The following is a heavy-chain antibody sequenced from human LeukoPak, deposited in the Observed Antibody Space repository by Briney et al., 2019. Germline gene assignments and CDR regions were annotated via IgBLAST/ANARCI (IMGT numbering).Heavy chain of an antibody. CDR3: AKDYYGSGSYFPHDAFDI. CDR2: ISGSGGST. V-gene: IGHV3-23*01. CDR1: GFTFSSYA. J-gene: IGHJ3*02. D-gene: IGHD3-10*01. Sequence: PGGSLRLSCAASGFTFSSYAMSWVRQAPGKGLEWVSAISGSGGSTYYADSVKGRFTISRDNSKNTQYLQMNSLRAEDTAVYYCAKDYYGSGSYFPHDAFDIWGQGTMVTVSS.